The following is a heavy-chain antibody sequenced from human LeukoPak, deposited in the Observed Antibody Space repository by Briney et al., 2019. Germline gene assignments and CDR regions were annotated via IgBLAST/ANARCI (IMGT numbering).Heavy chain of an antibody. CDR3: AEGAGSDFWSGYNYFDY. Sequence: GGSLRLSCATSGFTFSAHYMHWVRQAPGKGLLWVSRIDTDGSTTNYADSVKGRLTISRDNTKTTLYLQMNSLRAEDTAVYYCAEGAGSDFWSGYNYFDYWGQGTLVTVSS. V-gene: IGHV3-74*01. J-gene: IGHJ4*02. D-gene: IGHD3-3*01. CDR2: IDTDGSTT. CDR1: GFTFSAHY.